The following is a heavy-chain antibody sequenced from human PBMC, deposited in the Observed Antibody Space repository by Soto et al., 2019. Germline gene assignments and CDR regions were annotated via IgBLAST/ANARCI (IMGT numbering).Heavy chain of an antibody. CDR1: GFSVNRKY. CDR2: IYTGGST. CDR3: ARDDNWNSGWPYYSDF. V-gene: IGHV3-66*01. D-gene: IGHD1-1*01. J-gene: IGHJ4*02. Sequence: EVQLVESGGGLVQPGGSLRLSCAVSGFSVNRKYMSWVRQAPGKGPEWVGIIYTGGSTDYAGSMKGRFTISRDDSKNTLYLQMNSLRVEDTAVYYCARDDNWNSGWPYYSDFWGQGVLVTVSS.